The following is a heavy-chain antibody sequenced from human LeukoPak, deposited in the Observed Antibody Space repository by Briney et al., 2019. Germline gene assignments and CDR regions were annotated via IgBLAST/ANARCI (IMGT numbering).Heavy chain of an antibody. CDR1: GITFSSYG. CDR3: ARDLDSYFDY. J-gene: IGHJ4*02. D-gene: IGHD3-9*01. Sequence: GGSLRLSCAASGITFSSYGMHWVRQAPGKGLEWVAVIGYDGSNKYCVDSVKGRFTIFRDNSKNTLYLQMNSLRAEDTAVYYCARDLDSYFDYWGQGTLVTVSS. CDR2: IGYDGSNK. V-gene: IGHV3-33*01.